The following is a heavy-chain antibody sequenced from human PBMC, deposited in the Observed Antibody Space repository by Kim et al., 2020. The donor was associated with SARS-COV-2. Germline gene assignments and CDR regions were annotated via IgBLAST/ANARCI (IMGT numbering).Heavy chain of an antibody. Sequence: GGSLRLSCAASGFTFSSYWMSWVRQAPGKGLEWVANIKQDGGDKNYVDSVKGLFTISIDNAKNSLYLQMNSLRVEDTAVYFCARGSSTVTTKNWFDSWGQGTLVTVSS. V-gene: IGHV3-7*01. CDR3: ARGSSTVTTKNWFDS. J-gene: IGHJ5*01. CDR2: IKQDGGDK. CDR1: GFTFSSYW. D-gene: IGHD4-17*01.